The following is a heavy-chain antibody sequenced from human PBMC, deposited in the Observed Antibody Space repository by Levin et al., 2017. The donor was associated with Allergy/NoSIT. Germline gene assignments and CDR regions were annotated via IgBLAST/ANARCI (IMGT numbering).Heavy chain of an antibody. CDR1: GGSISDNF. D-gene: IGHD4-17*01. J-gene: IGHJ4*02. CDR3: AREGDHYGDQDD. CDR2: IHISGSM. Sequence: GSLRLSCTVSGGSISDNFWSWIRQPAGKGLEWIGRIHISGSMNYNASLQSRVTMSLDTSKKPLSLKLTSVTAADTAVDYCAREGDHYGDQDDWGQGILVTVSS. V-gene: IGHV4-4*07.